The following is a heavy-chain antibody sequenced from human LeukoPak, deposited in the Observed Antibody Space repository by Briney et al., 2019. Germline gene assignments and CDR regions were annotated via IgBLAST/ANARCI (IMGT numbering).Heavy chain of an antibody. CDR2: IYYSGST. D-gene: IGHD2-21*02. CDR3: ARVGGDPNFFDY. V-gene: IGHV4-59*08. J-gene: IGHJ4*02. Sequence: SETLSLTCTVSGGSISSYYWSWIRQPPGKGLEWIGYIYYSGSTHYNPSLKSRVTISVDTSKNQFSLKLSSVTAADTAVYYCARVGGDPNFFDYWGQGTLVTVSS. CDR1: GGSISSYY.